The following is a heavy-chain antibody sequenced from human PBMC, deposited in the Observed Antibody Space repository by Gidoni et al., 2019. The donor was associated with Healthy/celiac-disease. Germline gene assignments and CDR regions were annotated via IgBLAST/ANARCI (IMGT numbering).Heavy chain of an antibody. Sequence: EVQLVESGGGLIQPGGSRRLSCADSGFTVSSNYMSWVRQAPGKGLEWVSVIYSGGSTYYADSVKGRFTISRDNSKNTVSLQMNSLRAEDTAVYFCARDFGSSYGSDYWGQGTLVTVSS. CDR1: GFTVSSNY. D-gene: IGHD5-18*01. CDR3: ARDFGSSYGSDY. CDR2: IYSGGST. V-gene: IGHV3-53*01. J-gene: IGHJ4*02.